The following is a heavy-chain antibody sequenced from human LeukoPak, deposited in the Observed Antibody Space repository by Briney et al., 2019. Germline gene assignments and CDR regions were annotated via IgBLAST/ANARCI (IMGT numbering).Heavy chain of an antibody. CDR3: ARGATGLTGKYYYYYMDV. Sequence: ASVKVSCKASGYTFTGYYMHWVRQAPGQGLEWMGWINPNSGGTNYAQKFQGRVTMTRDTSISTACMELSRLRSDDTAVYYCARGATGLTGKYYYYYMDVWGKGTTVTVSS. V-gene: IGHV1-2*02. J-gene: IGHJ6*03. CDR2: INPNSGGT. D-gene: IGHD3-9*01. CDR1: GYTFTGYY.